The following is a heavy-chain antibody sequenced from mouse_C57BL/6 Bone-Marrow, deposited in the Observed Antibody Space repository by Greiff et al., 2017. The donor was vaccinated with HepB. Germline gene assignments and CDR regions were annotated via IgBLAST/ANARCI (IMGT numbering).Heavy chain of an antibody. D-gene: IGHD3-1*01. V-gene: IGHV1-52*01. Sequence: LQQPGAELVRPGSSVKLSCKASGYTFTSYWMHWVKQRPIQGLEWIGNIDPSDSETHYNQKFKDKATLTVDKSSSTAYMQLSSLTSEDSAVYYCARSGYWYFDVWGTGTTVTVSS. CDR3: ARSGYWYFDV. CDR1: GYTFTSYW. J-gene: IGHJ1*03. CDR2: IDPSDSET.